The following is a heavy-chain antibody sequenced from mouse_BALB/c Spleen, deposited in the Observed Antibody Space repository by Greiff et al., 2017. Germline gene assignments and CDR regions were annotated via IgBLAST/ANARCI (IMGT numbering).Heavy chain of an antibody. CDR3: ARMGYDGYFDV. D-gene: IGHD2-2*01. CDR1: GFTFSSFG. CDR2: ISSGSSTI. V-gene: IGHV5-17*02. J-gene: IGHJ1*01. Sequence: EVMLVESGGGLVQPGGSRKLSCAASGFTFSSFGMHWVRQAPEKGLEWVAYISSGSSTIYYADTVKGRFTISRDNPKNTLFLQMTSLRSEDTAMYYCARMGYDGYFDVWGAGTTVTVSS.